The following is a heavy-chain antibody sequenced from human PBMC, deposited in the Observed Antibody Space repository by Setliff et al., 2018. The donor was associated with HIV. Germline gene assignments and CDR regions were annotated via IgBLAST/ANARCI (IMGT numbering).Heavy chain of an antibody. CDR1: GYSFPNDW. D-gene: IGHD3-9*01. CDR3: TRHPLRPGIAGYFYFVDV. V-gene: IGHV5-51*01. J-gene: IGHJ6*03. Sequence: GESLKISCKDSGYSFPNDWIGWVRQKPGKGLEWVAIIFPRDSETRYSPSFEGQVTISVDRSLNTVYLQWSRLGASDSAIYYCTRHPLRPGIAGYFYFVDVWGTGTTVTVSS. CDR2: IFPRDSET.